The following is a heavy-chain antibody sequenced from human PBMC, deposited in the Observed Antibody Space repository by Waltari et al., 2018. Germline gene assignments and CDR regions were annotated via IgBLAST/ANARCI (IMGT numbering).Heavy chain of an antibody. CDR3: ASSATYWGEFFEH. D-gene: IGHD7-27*01. Sequence: HGVRQGPGQGLECMGWINPKTGGTNYAQNFRVRVTMTRYTSSSTAFLEMTSLSFGETAVYYCASSATYWGEFFEHWGQGSLITISS. V-gene: IGHV1-2*02. J-gene: IGHJ4*02. CDR2: INPKTGGT.